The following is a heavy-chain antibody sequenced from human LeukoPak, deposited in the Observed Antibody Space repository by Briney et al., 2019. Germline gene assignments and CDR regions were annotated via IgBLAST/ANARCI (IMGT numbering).Heavy chain of an antibody. CDR2: IYYSGST. D-gene: IGHD5-24*01. CDR3: ARGLLDGYTHPAAFDI. CDR1: GGSISSYY. V-gene: IGHV4-59*01. Sequence: SETLPLTCTVSGGSISSYYWSWIRQPPGKGLEWIGYIYYSGSTNYNPSLKSRVTISVDTSKNQFSLKLSSVTAADTAVYYCARGLLDGYTHPAAFDIWGQGTMVTVSS. J-gene: IGHJ3*02.